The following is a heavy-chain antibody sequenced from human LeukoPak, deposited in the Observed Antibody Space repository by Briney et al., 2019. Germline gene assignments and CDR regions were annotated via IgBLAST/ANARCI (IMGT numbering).Heavy chain of an antibody. Sequence: GGSLRLSCIVSTFTFSDYWMSWVRQAPGKGLEWVANIKQDGSEKYYVDSVKGRFTISRDNAKNSLYLQMNSLRVEDTAVYYCAKNRLALNNWGQGTLGTVSS. J-gene: IGHJ4*02. V-gene: IGHV3-7*03. CDR2: IKQDGSEK. CDR1: TFTFSDYW. CDR3: AKNRLALNN.